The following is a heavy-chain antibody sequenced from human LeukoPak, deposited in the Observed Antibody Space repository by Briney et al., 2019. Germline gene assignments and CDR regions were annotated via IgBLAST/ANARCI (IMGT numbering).Heavy chain of an antibody. Sequence: GGSLRLSCAASGFTFSSYWMSWVRQAPGKGLEWVANIKQDGSEKYYVDSVKGRFTISRDNAKNSLYLQMNSLRAEDTVVYCCARDHSPRIAVAGTVLYWGQGTLVTVSS. CDR2: IKQDGSEK. J-gene: IGHJ4*02. V-gene: IGHV3-7*01. D-gene: IGHD6-19*01. CDR3: ARDHSPRIAVAGTVLY. CDR1: GFTFSSYW.